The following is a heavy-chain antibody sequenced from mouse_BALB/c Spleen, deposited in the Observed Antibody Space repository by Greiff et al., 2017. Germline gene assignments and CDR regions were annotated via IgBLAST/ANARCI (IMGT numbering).Heavy chain of an antibody. CDR2: IWAGGST. V-gene: IGHV2-9*02. CDR3: AREPRGNYGGDY. Sequence: VHLVESGPGLVAPSQSLSITCTVSGFSLTSYGVHWVRQPPGKGLEWLGVIWAGGSTNYNSALMSRLSISKDNSKSQVFLKMNSLQTDDTAMYYCAREPRGNYGGDYWGQGTSVTVSS. J-gene: IGHJ4*01. CDR1: GFSLTSYG. D-gene: IGHD2-1*01.